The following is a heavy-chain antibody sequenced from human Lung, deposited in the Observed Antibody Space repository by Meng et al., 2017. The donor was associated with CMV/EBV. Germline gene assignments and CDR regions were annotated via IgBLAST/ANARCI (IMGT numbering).Heavy chain of an antibody. CDR3: ARGINGGCGD. D-gene: IGHD4-23*01. Sequence: QVQLTQSGPGLVNPSQTLSLTCAISGDIVSSNSAAWHWIRQSPSRGLEWLGRTYYRSKWYHEYAVSVKSRITISPDTPKNQFSLQLNSMTPEDTAVYYCARGINGGCGDWGQGTLVTVSS. J-gene: IGHJ4*02. CDR2: TYYRSKWYH. V-gene: IGHV6-1*01. CDR1: GDIVSSNSAA.